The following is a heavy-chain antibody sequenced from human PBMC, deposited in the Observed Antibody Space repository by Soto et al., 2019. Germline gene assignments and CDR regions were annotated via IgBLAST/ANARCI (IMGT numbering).Heavy chain of an antibody. V-gene: IGHV4-39*01. CDR3: ARPSGSYLYYFDY. CDR2: IYYSGGT. D-gene: IGHD1-26*01. J-gene: IGHJ4*02. Sequence: SETLSLTCTVSGGSISSSYYCWGWIRQPPGKGLEWIGSIYYSGGTYYSPSLKSRVTMSVDTSKNQFSLKLSSVTAADTAVYYCARPSGSYLYYFDYWGQGTLVTV. CDR1: GGSISSSYYC.